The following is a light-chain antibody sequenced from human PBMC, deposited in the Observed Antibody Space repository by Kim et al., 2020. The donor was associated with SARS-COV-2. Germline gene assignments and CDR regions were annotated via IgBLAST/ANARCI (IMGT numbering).Light chain of an antibody. Sequence: SYELTQPPSVSVSPGQTASITCSGDKLGDKYACWYQQKPGQSPVLVIYQDSKRPSGIPERFSGSNSWNTATLTISGTQAMDEADYYCQAWDSSVVFGGGT. CDR2: QDS. J-gene: IGLJ2*01. CDR3: QAWDSSVV. V-gene: IGLV3-1*01. CDR1: KLGDKY.